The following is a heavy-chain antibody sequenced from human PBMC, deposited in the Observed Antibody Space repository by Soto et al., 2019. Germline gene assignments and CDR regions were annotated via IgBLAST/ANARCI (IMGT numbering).Heavy chain of an antibody. Sequence: SETLSLTCTVSGDSINNYYWTWIRQPPGKGLEWIGYIYDSGSTSYNPSLKSRLTISVDTSKNQFSLKLKSVTAADTAVYYCARGTEYYYQGMDVWGQGTTVTVSS. CDR3: ARGTEYYYQGMDV. CDR1: GDSINNYY. J-gene: IGHJ6*02. CDR2: IYDSGST. V-gene: IGHV4-59*01.